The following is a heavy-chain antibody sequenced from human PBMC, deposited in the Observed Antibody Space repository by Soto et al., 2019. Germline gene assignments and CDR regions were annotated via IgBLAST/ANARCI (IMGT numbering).Heavy chain of an antibody. D-gene: IGHD6-13*01. CDR3: ARATGYGRLDY. CDR2: INAANDNT. Sequence: QVQLVQSGAEVKKPGASVKVSCKASGYTFTTYAMHWVRQAPGQGLEWMGWINAANDNTEYAQNLQGRITITRDTSANTVYMDLSSLRSEDTAVYFCARATGYGRLDYWGQGTLVTLSS. V-gene: IGHV1-3*01. J-gene: IGHJ4*02. CDR1: GYTFTTYA.